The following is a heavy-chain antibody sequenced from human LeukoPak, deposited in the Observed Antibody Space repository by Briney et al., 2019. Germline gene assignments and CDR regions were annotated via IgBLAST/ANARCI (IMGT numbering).Heavy chain of an antibody. Sequence: SETLSLTCTVSGGSIRSGSYYWSWIRQPAGKGLEWIGRVYTSGSTNYNPSLKSRVTISVDTSKNQFSLKLSSVTAADTAVYYCASGFTFGELLQIWGQGTMVTVSS. D-gene: IGHD3-10*01. J-gene: IGHJ3*02. CDR2: VYTSGST. CDR3: ASGFTFGELLQI. V-gene: IGHV4-61*02. CDR1: GGSIRSGSYY.